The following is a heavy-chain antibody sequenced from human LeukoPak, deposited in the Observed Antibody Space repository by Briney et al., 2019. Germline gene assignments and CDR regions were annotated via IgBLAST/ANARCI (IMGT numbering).Heavy chain of an antibody. V-gene: IGHV4-34*01. J-gene: IGHJ6*02. CDR3: ARVATIPYYYYGMDA. CDR1: GGSISSYY. D-gene: IGHD5-12*01. Sequence: KPSETLSLTCTVSGGSISSYYWSWIRQPPGKGLEWIGEINHSGSTNYNPSLKSRVTISVDTSKNQFSLKLSSVTAADTAVYYCARVATIPYYYYGMDAWGQGTTVTVSS. CDR2: INHSGST.